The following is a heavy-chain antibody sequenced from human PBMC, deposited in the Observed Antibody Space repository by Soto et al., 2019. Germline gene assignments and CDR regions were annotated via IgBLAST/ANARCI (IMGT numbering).Heavy chain of an antibody. V-gene: IGHV1-2*04. CDR2: INPKNGNT. Sequence: QVQLVQSGAEVKKPGASVKVSCRAFGYTFSDYYIHWVRLAPGQGLQWMGWINPKNGNTKYAQKFRGWVTMTRDTSMRTAYMEMTNLKSDDTAIYFCARAHLYGSSSDWHLYRWGQGTRVTVS. CDR1: GYTFSDYY. D-gene: IGHD3-22*01. CDR3: ARAHLYGSSSDWHLYR. J-gene: IGHJ4*01.